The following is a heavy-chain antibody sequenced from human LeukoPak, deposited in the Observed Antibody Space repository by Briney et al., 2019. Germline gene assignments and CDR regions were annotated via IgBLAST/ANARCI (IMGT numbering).Heavy chain of an antibody. V-gene: IGHV1-46*01. CDR3: ASHDYGDEPFAFDI. CDR1: GYTITSYY. J-gene: IGHJ3*02. CDR2: INPSGGST. Sequence: ASVKVSCKTSGYTITSYYMHWVRQAPGQGLEWMGIINPSGGSTSYAQKFQGRVTMTRDTSTSTVYMELSSLRSEDTAVYYCASHDYGDEPFAFDIWGQGTMVTVSS. D-gene: IGHD4-17*01.